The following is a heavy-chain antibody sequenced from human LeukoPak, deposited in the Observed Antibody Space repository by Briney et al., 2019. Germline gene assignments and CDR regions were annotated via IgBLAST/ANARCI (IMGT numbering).Heavy chain of an antibody. CDR2: ISGSGGCT. D-gene: IGHD3-10*01. CDR1: GFTFNSYA. J-gene: IGHJ4*02. V-gene: IGHV3-23*01. CDR3: AKSVVRGVTYLNFDY. Sequence: GCSLRLPCAASGFTFNSYAMRWVLEPPGTGLEGGSDISGSGGCTHYADSVQGRFIISRDNSKKTLYLQMNSLRAEDTAVYYCAKSVVRGVTYLNFDYWGQETLVTVSS.